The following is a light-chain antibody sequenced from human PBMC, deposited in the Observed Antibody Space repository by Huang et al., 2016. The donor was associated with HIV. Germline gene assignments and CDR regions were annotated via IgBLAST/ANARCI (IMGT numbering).Light chain of an antibody. V-gene: IGKV4-1*01. J-gene: IGKJ1*01. Sequence: DIVMAQSPVSLAVSLGERATLTCRSSQSVFSTSTNKDYLAWFQQKPGHPPKLLLFWSSTREVGVPDRFSGSGSGTHFTLTIANLEADDAAIYYCQQYYASPQTFGQGTRV. CDR2: WSS. CDR1: QSVFSTSTNKDY. CDR3: QQYYASPQT.